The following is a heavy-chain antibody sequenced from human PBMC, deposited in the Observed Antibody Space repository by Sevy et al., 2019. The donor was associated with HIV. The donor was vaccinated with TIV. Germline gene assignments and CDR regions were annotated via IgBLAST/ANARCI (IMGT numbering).Heavy chain of an antibody. CDR1: GFTFRNYA. V-gene: IGHV3-23*01. CDR2: LSGSGDNA. CDR3: AKDIAGAYTYGYDSANFEY. D-gene: IGHD5-18*01. J-gene: IGHJ4*02. Sequence: GGSLRLSCAASGFTFRNYALGWVRQAPGKGLEWVSALSGSGDNAYYADSVKGRFTISRDNSKNTLNLQMKSLRAEDTAMYYCAKDIAGAYTYGYDSANFEYWGQGTLVTVSS.